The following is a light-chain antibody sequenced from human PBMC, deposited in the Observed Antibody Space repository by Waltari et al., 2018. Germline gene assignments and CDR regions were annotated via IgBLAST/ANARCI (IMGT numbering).Light chain of an antibody. CDR1: TSAAGGYNF. J-gene: IGLJ2*01. Sequence: QSALTQPAPLAGSPGQPIPSPCTGTTSAAGGYNFFSWYQQHPGKAPEVLIYDVTKRPSGVSDRFSGSKSDNTASLTISGLQTEDEADYYCYSYAGSGTVVFGGGTKLTVL. CDR3: YSYAGSGTVV. CDR2: DVT. V-gene: IGLV2-23*02.